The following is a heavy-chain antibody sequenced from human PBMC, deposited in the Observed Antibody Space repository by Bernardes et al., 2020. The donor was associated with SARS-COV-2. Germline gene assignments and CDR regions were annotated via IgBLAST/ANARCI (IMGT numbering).Heavy chain of an antibody. CDR2: VWYDGSNK. CDR1: GFTFRSYG. Sequence: GGSLRLCCASSGFTFRSYGMHWVRQAPGKGLEWVSVVWYDGSNKYYADSVKGRFTISRDNSKNTLYLQMNSLRAGDTAVYYCVRAPQHCSSTSCYPGYLDYWGQGALVTVS. J-gene: IGHJ4*02. D-gene: IGHD2-2*01. V-gene: IGHV3-33*01. CDR3: VRAPQHCSSTSCYPGYLDY.